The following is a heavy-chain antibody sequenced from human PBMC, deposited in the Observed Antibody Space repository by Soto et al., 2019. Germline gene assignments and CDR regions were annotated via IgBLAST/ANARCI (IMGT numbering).Heavy chain of an antibody. Sequence: LRLSCAASGFTFSTYWMSWVRQAPGKGLEWVGNIKQDGSGENYVDSVKGRFTISRDNANHSLYLQMNSLRAEDTAVYYCARDRGPPRYLYYGMDVWGQGTTVTVSS. J-gene: IGHJ6*02. CDR1: GFTFSTYW. V-gene: IGHV3-7*01. CDR3: ARDRGPPRYLYYGMDV. CDR2: IKQDGSGE. D-gene: IGHD3-10*01.